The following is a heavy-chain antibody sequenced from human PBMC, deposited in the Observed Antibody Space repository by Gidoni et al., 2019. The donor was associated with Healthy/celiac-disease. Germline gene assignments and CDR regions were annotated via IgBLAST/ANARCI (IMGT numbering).Heavy chain of an antibody. CDR2: IWYDGSNK. J-gene: IGHJ4*02. CDR3: AREGTDYGDLV. CDR1: GFTFSSYG. Sequence: QVQLVESGVGVVQPGSSLRLSCSASGFTFSSYGMHWVRQAPGKGLEWVAVIWYDGSNKYYADSVKGRFTISRDNSKNTLYLQMNSRRAEDTAVYYCAREGTDYGDLVWGQGTLVTVSS. D-gene: IGHD4-17*01. V-gene: IGHV3-33*01.